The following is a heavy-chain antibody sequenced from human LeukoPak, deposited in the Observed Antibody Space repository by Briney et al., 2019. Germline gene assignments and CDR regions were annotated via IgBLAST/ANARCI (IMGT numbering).Heavy chain of an antibody. J-gene: IGHJ3*02. D-gene: IGHD2-15*01. CDR2: IYYSGST. CDR3: VRHLSAGRPAFDI. CDR1: GGSINSYY. Sequence: PSETLSLTCTVSGGSINSYYWSWIRQPPGKGLEWIGYIYYSGSTNYNPSLKSRVTISVDTSNNKFSKKLTSLTAADTAVYYCVRHLSAGRPAFDIWGQGTMVTVSS. V-gene: IGHV4-59*08.